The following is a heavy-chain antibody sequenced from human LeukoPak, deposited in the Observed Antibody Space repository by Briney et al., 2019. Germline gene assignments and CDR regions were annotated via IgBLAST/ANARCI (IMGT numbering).Heavy chain of an antibody. CDR1: GYTFTGYY. V-gene: IGHV1-2*02. CDR2: INPNSGGT. CDR3: ARDSSGWYYFDY. Sequence: ASVKASCKASGYTFTGYYMHWVRQAPGQGLEWMGWINPNSGGTNYAQKFQGRVTMTRDTSISTAYMELSRLRSDDTAMYYCARDSSGWYYFDYWGQGTLVTVSS. J-gene: IGHJ4*02. D-gene: IGHD6-19*01.